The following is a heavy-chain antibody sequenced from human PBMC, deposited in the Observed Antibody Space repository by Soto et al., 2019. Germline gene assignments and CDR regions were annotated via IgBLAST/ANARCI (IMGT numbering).Heavy chain of an antibody. CDR2: IDHSGTA. V-gene: IGHV4-30-4*01. Sequence: SETLSLTCSVSGGSLSSGDNYWSWIRQSPGKGLECIGYIDHSGTAYYNPSLQGRVILSVDTSNNHFSLSLTSMTAADTAVYYCARVPWSAVSRRALVIWGQGTMVTVS. CDR1: GGSLSSGDNY. J-gene: IGHJ3*01. D-gene: IGHD3-3*01. CDR3: ARVPWSAVSRRALVI.